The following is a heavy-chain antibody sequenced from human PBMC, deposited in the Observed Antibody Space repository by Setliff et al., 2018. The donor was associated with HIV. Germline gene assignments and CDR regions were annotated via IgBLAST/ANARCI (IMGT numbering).Heavy chain of an antibody. J-gene: IGHJ6*02. CDR2: IYHSEYT. D-gene: IGHD2-2*01. CDR3: ARGHCSGTNCYGVDYYGMDV. CDR1: GGSISSDNW. V-gene: IGHV4-4*02. Sequence: SETLSLTCAVSGGSISSDNWWTRVRQPPGKGLEWIGEIYHSEYTNYNASLKSRVSMSVDKSKNQFSLKLTSVTAADTAVYYCARGHCSGTNCYGVDYYGMDVWGQGTTVNVS.